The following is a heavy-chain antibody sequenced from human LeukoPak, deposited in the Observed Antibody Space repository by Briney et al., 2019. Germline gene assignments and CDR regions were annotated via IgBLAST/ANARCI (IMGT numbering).Heavy chain of an antibody. V-gene: IGHV3-48*03. Sequence: PGGSLRLSCAASGFTFSSYEMNWVRQAPGKGLEWVSYISSSGSTIYYADSVKGRFTISRDNAKNSLYLQMNSLRAEDTAVYYCARVNYYDSSPWGQGTLVTVSS. CDR1: GFTFSSYE. CDR3: ARVNYYDSSP. D-gene: IGHD3-22*01. CDR2: ISSSGSTI. J-gene: IGHJ5*02.